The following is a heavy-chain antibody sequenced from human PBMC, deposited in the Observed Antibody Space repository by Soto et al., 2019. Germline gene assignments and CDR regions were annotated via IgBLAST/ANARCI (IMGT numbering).Heavy chain of an antibody. CDR3: ARSGAYCTAITGIFDLF. CDR2: ISAYNGDT. Sequence: ASVKVSCKASGYTFTSYGYAWVRQAPGQGLEWMGWISAYNGDTNYAQKFQDRVTLTTDTSTTTAHMELRNLGSDDTAVYYCARSGAYCTAITGIFDLFRGLATRVTVSS. CDR1: GYTFTSYG. J-gene: IGHJ4*01. D-gene: IGHD2-8*01. V-gene: IGHV1-18*01.